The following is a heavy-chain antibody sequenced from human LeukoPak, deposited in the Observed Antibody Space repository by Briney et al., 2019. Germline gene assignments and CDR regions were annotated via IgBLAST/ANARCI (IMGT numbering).Heavy chain of an antibody. J-gene: IGHJ5*02. V-gene: IGHV1-18*01. Sequence: ASVKVSCKASGGTFSSYAISWVRQAPGQGLEWMGWISAYNGNTNYAQKLQGRVTMTTDTSTSTAYMELRSLRSDDTAVYYCARAYSSSWDNWFDPWGQGTLVTVSS. D-gene: IGHD6-13*01. CDR2: ISAYNGNT. CDR1: GGTFSSYA. CDR3: ARAYSSSWDNWFDP.